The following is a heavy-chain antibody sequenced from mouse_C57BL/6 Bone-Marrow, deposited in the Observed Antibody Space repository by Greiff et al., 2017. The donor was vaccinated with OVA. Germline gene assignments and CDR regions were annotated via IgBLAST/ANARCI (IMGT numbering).Heavy chain of an antibody. V-gene: IGHV1-81*01. D-gene: IGHD1-1*01. Sequence: QVHVKQSGAELARPGASVKLSCKASGYTFTSYGISWVKQRTGQGLEWIGEIYPRSGNTYYNEKFKGKATLTADKSSSTAYMELRSLTSEDSAVYFCARSRSLMDYWGQGTSVTVSS. CDR1: GYTFTSYG. CDR3: ARSRSLMDY. CDR2: IYPRSGNT. J-gene: IGHJ4*01.